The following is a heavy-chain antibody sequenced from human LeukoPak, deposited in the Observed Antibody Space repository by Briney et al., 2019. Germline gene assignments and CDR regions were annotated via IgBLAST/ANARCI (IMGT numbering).Heavy chain of an antibody. J-gene: IGHJ4*02. CDR1: GFTFSSYD. Sequence: GGSLRLSCAASGFTFSSYDMHWVRQATGKGLEWVSAIGTAGDTYYPGSVKGRFTISRENAKSSLYLQMNSLRAGDTAVYYCARGCSSTSCYLYWGQGTLVTVSS. CDR3: ARGCSSTSCYLY. V-gene: IGHV3-13*01. CDR2: IGTAGDT. D-gene: IGHD2-2*01.